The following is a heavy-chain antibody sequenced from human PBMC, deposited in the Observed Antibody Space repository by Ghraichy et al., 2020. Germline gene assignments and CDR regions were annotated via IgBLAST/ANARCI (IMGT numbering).Heavy chain of an antibody. Sequence: GESLNISCAASGFTFSSYAMSWVRQAPGKGLEWVSAISGSGGSTYYADSVKGRFTISRDNSKNTLYLQMNSLRAEDTAVYYCAKGDTAMADYYYYGMDVWGQGTTVTVSS. D-gene: IGHD5-18*01. V-gene: IGHV3-23*01. CDR1: GFTFSSYA. CDR2: ISGSGGST. J-gene: IGHJ6*02. CDR3: AKGDTAMADYYYYGMDV.